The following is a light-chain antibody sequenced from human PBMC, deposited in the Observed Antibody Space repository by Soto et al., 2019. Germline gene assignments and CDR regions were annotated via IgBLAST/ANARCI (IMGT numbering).Light chain of an antibody. CDR3: SSYTSSSTYV. CDR2: EVT. V-gene: IGLV2-14*01. CDR1: GSDVGGYDY. Sequence: QSVLTEPASVSGSPGQSITISCTGTGSDVGGYDYVSWYQHHPGKAPKVMIYEVTNRPSGVSNRFSGSKSGNTASLTISGXLAEDEADYYCSSYTSSSTYVFGTGTKVTV. J-gene: IGLJ1*01.